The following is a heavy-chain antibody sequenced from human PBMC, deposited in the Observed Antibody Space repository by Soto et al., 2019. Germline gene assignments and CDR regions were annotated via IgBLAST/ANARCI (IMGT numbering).Heavy chain of an antibody. D-gene: IGHD2-2*01. V-gene: IGHV3-9*01. CDR2: VSWNSGTV. CDR1: EFSFDEYA. J-gene: IGHJ6*03. CDR3: AKGFCSSAKCYTYSYMDV. Sequence: EVQLVESGGTLVQPGRSLRLSCAASEFSFDEYAMHWVRQVPGKGLEWVSGVSWNSGTVGYGDSVKGRFTISRDNDKNSLYLQMNSLRAEDTAMYYCAKGFCSSAKCYTYSYMDVWGKGTAVTVSS.